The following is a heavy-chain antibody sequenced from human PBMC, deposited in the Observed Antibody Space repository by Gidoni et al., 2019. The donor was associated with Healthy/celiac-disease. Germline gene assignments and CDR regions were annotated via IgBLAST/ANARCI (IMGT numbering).Heavy chain of an antibody. J-gene: IGHJ4*02. V-gene: IGHV1-46*01. D-gene: IGHD6-13*01. CDR3: ARGFPRIAAAGTGPDY. CDR1: GYTFTSYY. CDR2: INPSGGST. Sequence: QVQLVQSGAEVKKPGASVTVSCKASGYTFTSYYMHWVRQAPGQGLEWMGIINPSGGSTSYAQKFQGRVTMTRDTSTSTVYMELSSLRSEDTAVYYCARGFPRIAAAGTGPDYWGQGTLVTVSS.